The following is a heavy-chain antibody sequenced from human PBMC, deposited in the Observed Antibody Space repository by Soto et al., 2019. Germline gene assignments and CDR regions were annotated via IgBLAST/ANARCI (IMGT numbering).Heavy chain of an antibody. V-gene: IGHV3-23*01. Sequence: GGSLRLSCAASGFTFSGSAMSWVRQAPGKGLEWVSGISTGGGSTDYADSVKGRFTISRDNSKNTLYLQMSSLRAEDTAVYHCARNVLRGYCSSSSCPFDPWGQGTLVTVS. J-gene: IGHJ5*02. CDR2: ISTGGGST. CDR3: ARNVLRGYCSSSSCPFDP. CDR1: GFTFSGSA. D-gene: IGHD2-2*01.